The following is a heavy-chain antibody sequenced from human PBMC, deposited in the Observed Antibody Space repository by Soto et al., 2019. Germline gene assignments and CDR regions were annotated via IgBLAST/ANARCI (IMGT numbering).Heavy chain of an antibody. CDR2: SNHKSGGS. J-gene: IGHJ4*02. CDR1: WPTLTVHY. CDR3: VRDLANSGGSAGFDY. V-gene: IGHV1-2*02. D-gene: IGHD1-26*01. Sequence: VKALTKAPWPTLTVHYMRWVRQAPGQGLEWMGWSNHKSGGSMYPQMFQGRFAMTWESSTSTAYMALTRLRYDAAAEFYSVRDLANSGGSAGFDYWRQGTLVTASS.